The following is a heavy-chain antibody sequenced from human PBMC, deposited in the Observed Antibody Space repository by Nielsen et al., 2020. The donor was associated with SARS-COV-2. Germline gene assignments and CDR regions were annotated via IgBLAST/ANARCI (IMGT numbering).Heavy chain of an antibody. CDR3: APRIAVAGLGFDY. V-gene: IGHV3-30*03. J-gene: IGHJ4*02. Sequence: GGSLRLSCAASGFTFSSYGMHWVRQAPGKGLEWVAVISYDGSNKYYADSVKGRFTISRDNSKNTLYLQMNSLRAEDTAVYYCAPRIAVAGLGFDYWGQGTLVTVSS. CDR1: GFTFSSYG. D-gene: IGHD6-19*01. CDR2: ISYDGSNK.